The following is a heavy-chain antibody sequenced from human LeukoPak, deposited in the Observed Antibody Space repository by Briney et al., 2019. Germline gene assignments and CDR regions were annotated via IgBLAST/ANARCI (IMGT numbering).Heavy chain of an antibody. CDR2: IKQDGSEK. CDR1: GFTFSSYW. V-gene: IGHV3-7*01. Sequence: GGSLRLSCAASGFTFSSYWMSWVRQAPGKGLEWVASIKQDGSEKYYVDSVKGRFTISRDNAKNSLYLQMNSLRAEDTAVYYCARSSGYCSSTSCALDWFDPWGQGTLVTVSS. CDR3: ARSSGYCSSTSCALDWFDP. J-gene: IGHJ5*02. D-gene: IGHD2-2*01.